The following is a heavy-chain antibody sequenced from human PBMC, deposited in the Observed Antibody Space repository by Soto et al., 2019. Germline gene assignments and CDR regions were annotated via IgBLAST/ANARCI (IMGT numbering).Heavy chain of an antibody. V-gene: IGHV2-5*02. CDR1: GFSLSTSGVG. Sequence: QITLKESGPTLVKPTQTLTLTCTFSGFSLSTSGVGVGWIRQPPGKALEWLALIYWDDDKRYSPSLKTRLTNXXDTSNSQVDLTITNLNPVDTDPYYEGPNGPLGSPIWGLGTMDTVSS. CDR2: IYWDDDK. CDR3: GPNGPLGSPI. J-gene: IGHJ3*02. D-gene: IGHD3-10*01.